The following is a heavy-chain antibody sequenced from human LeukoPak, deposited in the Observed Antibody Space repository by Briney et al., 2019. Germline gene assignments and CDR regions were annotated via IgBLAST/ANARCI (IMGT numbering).Heavy chain of an antibody. CDR3: AWWSYGLRGSFDY. Sequence: SVKVTCKASAGTFSSYAISWVRQAPGQGLDWMGGIIPIFGTANYAQKFQGRVTITTDESTSTAYMELSSLRSEDTAVYYCAWWSYGLRGSFDYWGQGTLVTVSS. CDR2: IIPIFGTA. V-gene: IGHV1-69*05. J-gene: IGHJ4*02. CDR1: AGTFSSYA. D-gene: IGHD5-18*01.